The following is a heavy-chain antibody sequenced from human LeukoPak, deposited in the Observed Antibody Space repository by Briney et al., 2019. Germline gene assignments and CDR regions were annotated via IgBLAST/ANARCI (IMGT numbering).Heavy chain of an antibody. J-gene: IGHJ4*02. CDR2: INHSGST. D-gene: IGHD2-2*01. Sequence: PSETLSLTCAVYGGSFSGYYWSWIRQPPGKGLEWIGEINHSGSTNYNPSLKSRVTISVDASKNQFSLKLSSVTAADTAVYYCARGSNQTHPRDIVVVPAASYYFDYWGQGTLVTVSS. CDR3: ARGSNQTHPRDIVVVPAASYYFDY. CDR1: GGSFSGYY. V-gene: IGHV4-34*01.